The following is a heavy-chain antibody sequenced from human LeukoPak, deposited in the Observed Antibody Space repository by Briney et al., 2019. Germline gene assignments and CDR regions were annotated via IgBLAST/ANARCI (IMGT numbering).Heavy chain of an antibody. Sequence: SETLSLTCTVSGGSISSGGYYWRWLRQHPGKGLEWIGYIYYSGSTYYNPSLKSRVTISVDTSKNQFSLKLSSVTAADTAVYYCAREISSSWIIDYWGQGTLVTVSS. D-gene: IGHD6-13*01. CDR2: IYYSGST. J-gene: IGHJ4*02. V-gene: IGHV4-31*03. CDR1: GGSISSGGYY. CDR3: AREISSSWIIDY.